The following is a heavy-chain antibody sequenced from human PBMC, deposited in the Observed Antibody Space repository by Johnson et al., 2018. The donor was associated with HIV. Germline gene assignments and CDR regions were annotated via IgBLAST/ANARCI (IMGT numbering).Heavy chain of an antibody. J-gene: IGHJ3*02. CDR3: ARDGQDRDDAFDI. CDR1: GIIFSHYG. CDR2: ISYDGIKT. D-gene: IGHD3-22*01. Sequence: QVQLVESGGGLVQPGRSLRLSCTVSGIIFSHYGMHWVRQAPGKGLEWVALISYDGIKTYYVDSVKGRFTISRDNSKNTLYLQMNSLRAEDTAVYYCARDGQDRDDAFDIWGQGTMVTVSS. V-gene: IGHV3-30*03.